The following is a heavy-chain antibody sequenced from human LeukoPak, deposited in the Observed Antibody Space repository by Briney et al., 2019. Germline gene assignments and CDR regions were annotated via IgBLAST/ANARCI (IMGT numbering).Heavy chain of an antibody. J-gene: IGHJ4*02. V-gene: IGHV1-46*01. CDR3: ARSPITIFGEVIRYYFDY. CDR1: GYTFTIYY. D-gene: IGHD3-3*01. Sequence: PSASVKVSCKASGYTFTIYYIHWVRQAPGQGLEWMGLINPSGGSTNYAQKFQGRVTMTRDTSTSTVYMELSSLRSEDTAVYYCARSPITIFGEVIRYYFDYWGQGTLVTVSS. CDR2: INPSGGST.